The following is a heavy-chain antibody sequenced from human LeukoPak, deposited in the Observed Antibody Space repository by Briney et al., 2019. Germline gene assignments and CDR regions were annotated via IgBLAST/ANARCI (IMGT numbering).Heavy chain of an antibody. CDR1: GFTFSSYE. CDR3: ARDGSGWPYYYYGMDV. Sequence: GGSLRLSRAASGFTFSSYEMNWVRQAPGKGLEWVSYISSSGSTIYYADSVKGRFTISRDNAKNSLYLQMNSLRAEDTAVYYCARDGSGWPYYYYGMDVWGQGTTVTVSS. V-gene: IGHV3-48*03. J-gene: IGHJ6*02. D-gene: IGHD6-19*01. CDR2: ISSSGSTI.